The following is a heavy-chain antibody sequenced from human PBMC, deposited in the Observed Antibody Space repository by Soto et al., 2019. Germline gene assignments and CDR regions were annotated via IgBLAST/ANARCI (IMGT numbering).Heavy chain of an antibody. Sequence: ASVKVSCKASGGTFSSYAISWVRQAPGQGLEWMGGIIPIFGTANYAQKFQGRVTITADESTSTAYMELSSPRSEDTAVYYCARGRHSSTTETTFDYWGQGTLVTVSS. CDR1: GGTFSSYA. CDR2: IIPIFGTA. V-gene: IGHV1-69*13. D-gene: IGHD6-13*01. CDR3: ARGRHSSTTETTFDY. J-gene: IGHJ4*02.